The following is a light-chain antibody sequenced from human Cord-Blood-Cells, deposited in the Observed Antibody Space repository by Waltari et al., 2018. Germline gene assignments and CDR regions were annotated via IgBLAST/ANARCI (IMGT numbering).Light chain of an antibody. Sequence: VLPQSPGPLSLSPGERATLSCRASQSVSSSYLAWYQQKPGQAPRLLIYGASSRATGIPDRFSGSGSGTDFTLTISRLEPEDFAVYYCQQYGSSPLYTFGQGTKLEIK. CDR1: QSVSSSY. CDR2: GAS. CDR3: QQYGSSPLYT. J-gene: IGKJ2*01. V-gene: IGKV3-20*01.